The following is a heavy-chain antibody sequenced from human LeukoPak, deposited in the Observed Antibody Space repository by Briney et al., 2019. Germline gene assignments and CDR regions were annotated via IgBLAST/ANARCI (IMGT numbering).Heavy chain of an antibody. CDR2: IRYDGSNK. CDR1: GFTFSTYG. CDR3: AKGDNSGYSYYFDY. Sequence: AGGSLRLSCAASGFTFSTYGMHWVRQAPGKGLEWVAFIRYDGSNKFCADSVKGRFTISRDNSKNTLFLQMNSLRTADTAAYYCAKGDNSGYSYYFDYGGQGTLVTVSS. J-gene: IGHJ4*02. D-gene: IGHD3-22*01. V-gene: IGHV3-30*02.